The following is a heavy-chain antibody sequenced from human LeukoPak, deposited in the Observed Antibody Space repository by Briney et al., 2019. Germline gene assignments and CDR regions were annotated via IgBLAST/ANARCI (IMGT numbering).Heavy chain of an antibody. D-gene: IGHD3-22*01. CDR2: IYYSGGT. CDR1: GGSISSSSYY. CDR3: ARHSPWHYYDSSGYWFDP. Sequence: SETLSLTCTVSGGSISSSSYYWGWIRQPPGKGLELIGSIYYSGGTYYNPSLKSRVTISVDTSKNQFSLKLSSVTAADTAVYYCARHSPWHYYDSSGYWFDPWGQGTLVTVSP. J-gene: IGHJ5*02. V-gene: IGHV4-39*01.